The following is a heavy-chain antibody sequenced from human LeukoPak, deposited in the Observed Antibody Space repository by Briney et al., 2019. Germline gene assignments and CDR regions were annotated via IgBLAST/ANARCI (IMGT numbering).Heavy chain of an antibody. V-gene: IGHV3-21*01. CDR3: ARVGEWELPYLDY. Sequence: SCKASGYTFTSYYMHWVRQAPGKGLEWVSSISSSSSYIYYADSVKGRFTISRDNAKNSLYLQMNSLRAEDTAVYYCARVGEWELPYLDYWGQGTLVTVSS. J-gene: IGHJ4*02. D-gene: IGHD1-26*01. CDR2: ISSSSSYI. CDR1: GYTFTSYY.